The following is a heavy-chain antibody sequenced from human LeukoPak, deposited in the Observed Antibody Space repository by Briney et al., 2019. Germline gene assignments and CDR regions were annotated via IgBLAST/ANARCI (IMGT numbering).Heavy chain of an antibody. CDR3: AKVSGWYDAFDV. D-gene: IGHD6-19*01. V-gene: IGHV3-30*18. CDR2: ISYDGSNK. J-gene: IGHJ3*01. Sequence: GGSLRLSCAASGFTFSSYGMHWVRQAPGKGLEWVAVISYDGSNKYYADSVKGRFTISRDNSKNTLYLQMNSLRAEDTAVYYCAKVSGWYDAFDVWGQGTMVTVSS. CDR1: GFTFSSYG.